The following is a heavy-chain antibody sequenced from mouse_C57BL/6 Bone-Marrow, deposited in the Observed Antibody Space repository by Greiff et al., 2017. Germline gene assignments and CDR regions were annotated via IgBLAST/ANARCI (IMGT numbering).Heavy chain of an antibody. Sequence: QVQLQQSGAELVRPGTSVKMSCKASGYTFTNYWIGWAKQRPGHGLEWIGDIYPGGGYTNYNENFKGKVTLTADKSCSTAYMQFNRLTSEDSAIDYCAREIYYYGSSYGYWYFDVWGTGTTVTVSS. D-gene: IGHD1-1*01. CDR1: GYTFTNYW. V-gene: IGHV1-63*01. CDR2: IYPGGGYT. J-gene: IGHJ1*03. CDR3: AREIYYYGSSYGYWYFDV.